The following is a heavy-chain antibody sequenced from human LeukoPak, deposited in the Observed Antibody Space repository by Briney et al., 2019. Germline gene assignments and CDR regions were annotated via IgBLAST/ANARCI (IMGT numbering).Heavy chain of an antibody. J-gene: IGHJ4*02. CDR3: ARDFPYCSSTSCYADY. D-gene: IGHD2-2*01. Sequence: PGGSLRLSCAASGFTFSSYSMNWVRQAPGKGLEWVSSISSSSSCIYYADSVKGRFTISRDNAKNSLYLQMNSLRAEDTAVYYCARDFPYCSSTSCYADYWGQGTLVTVSS. CDR2: ISSSSSCI. CDR1: GFTFSSYS. V-gene: IGHV3-21*01.